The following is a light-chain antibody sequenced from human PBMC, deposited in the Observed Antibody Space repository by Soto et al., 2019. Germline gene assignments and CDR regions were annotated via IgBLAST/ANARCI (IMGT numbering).Light chain of an antibody. CDR2: DAT. CDR1: QTVRNNY. V-gene: IGKV3-20*01. CDR3: QYFSRYSLT. Sequence: EIVLTQSPGTLSLSPGERATLSCRASQTVRNNYLAWYQQKPGQAPRLLIYDATSRATGIPDRFSGGGSGTDFTLAISILEPEDFAVYYCQYFSRYSLTFGGGTKVDIK. J-gene: IGKJ4*01.